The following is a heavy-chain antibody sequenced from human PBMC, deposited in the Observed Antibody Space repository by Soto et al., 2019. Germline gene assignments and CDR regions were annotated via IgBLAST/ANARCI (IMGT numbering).Heavy chain of an antibody. CDR3: AKNSSASSSMGCFDA. CDR2: ISGDASDI. CDR1: GFSFSSHA. V-gene: IGHV3-23*01. Sequence: PGGSLRLSCAASGFSFSSHAMNWVRQAPGKGLEWVSAISGDASDIYYADSVKGRFTISSDSSTTTLFLQMNSLRAQDTAVYYCAKNSSASSSMGCFDAWGQGTLVTVSS. J-gene: IGHJ4*02. D-gene: IGHD6-6*01.